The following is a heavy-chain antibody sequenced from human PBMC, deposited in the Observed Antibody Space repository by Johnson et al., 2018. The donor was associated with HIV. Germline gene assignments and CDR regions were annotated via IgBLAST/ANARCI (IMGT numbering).Heavy chain of an antibody. CDR2: ISYDGSNK. D-gene: IGHD6-13*01. V-gene: IGHV3-30-3*01. J-gene: IGHJ3*02. CDR3: ARGLGAAAGAFDI. CDR1: VFTFDDYA. Sequence: QVQLVEFGGGLVQPGRSLRLSCAASVFTFDDYAMHWVRQAPGKGLEWVAVISYDGSNKYYADSVKGRFTISRDNSKNTLYLQMNSLRAEDTAVYYCARGLGAAAGAFDIWGQGTMVTVSS.